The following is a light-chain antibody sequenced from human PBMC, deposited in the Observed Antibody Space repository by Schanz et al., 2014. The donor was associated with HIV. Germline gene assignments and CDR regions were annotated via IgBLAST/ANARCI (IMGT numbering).Light chain of an antibody. CDR2: AAS. CDR3: QQYNSYPLT. V-gene: IGKV1-5*01. CDR1: QTISSW. J-gene: IGKJ4*01. Sequence: DIQMTQSPSTLSASVGDRVTITCRASQTISSWLAWYQQKPGKAPQLLIYAASILQSGVPSRFSGSGSGTDFTLTISSLQPDDFATYYCQQYNSYPLTFGGGTKVEIK.